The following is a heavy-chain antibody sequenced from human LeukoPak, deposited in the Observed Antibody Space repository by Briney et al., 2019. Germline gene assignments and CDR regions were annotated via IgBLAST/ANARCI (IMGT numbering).Heavy chain of an antibody. CDR3: ARRRGRYSGDAFDI. V-gene: IGHV5-51*01. Sequence: GESLKVSCKGSGYRFTSYWIGWVRQMPGKGLEWMGFIYPGDSDTRYSPSFQGQVTISADKSMSTAYLQWSSLKASDTAMYYCARRRGRYSGDAFDIWGQGTMVTVSS. CDR2: IYPGDSDT. D-gene: IGHD1-26*01. J-gene: IGHJ3*02. CDR1: GYRFTSYW.